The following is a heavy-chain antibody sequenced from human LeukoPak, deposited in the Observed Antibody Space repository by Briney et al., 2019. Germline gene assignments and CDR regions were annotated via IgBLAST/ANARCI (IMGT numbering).Heavy chain of an antibody. D-gene: IGHD3-16*02. J-gene: IGHJ4*02. V-gene: IGHV1-18*01. CDR3: ARGPPQEDYVWGSCRSDY. CDR2: ISAYNGNT. Sequence: ASVKVSCKASGYTFTSYGISWVRQAPGQGLEWMGWISAYNGNTNYAQKLQGRVTMTTDTSTSTAYMELRSLRSDDTAVYYCARGPPQEDYVWGSCRSDYWGQGTLVTVSS. CDR1: GYTFTSYG.